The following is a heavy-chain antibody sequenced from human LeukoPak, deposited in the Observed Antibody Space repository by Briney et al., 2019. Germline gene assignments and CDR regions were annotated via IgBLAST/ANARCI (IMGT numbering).Heavy chain of an antibody. V-gene: IGHV1-69*05. CDR3: ATHRLPQGDYFDY. CDR1: GGTFSSYA. Sequence: SVKVSCKASGGTFSSYAISWVRQAPGQGLEWMGGIIPIFGTANYAQKSQGRVTITTDESTSTAYMELSSLRSEDTAVYYCATHRLPQGDYFDYWGQGTLVTVSS. CDR2: IIPIFGTA. J-gene: IGHJ4*02. D-gene: IGHD2-21*01.